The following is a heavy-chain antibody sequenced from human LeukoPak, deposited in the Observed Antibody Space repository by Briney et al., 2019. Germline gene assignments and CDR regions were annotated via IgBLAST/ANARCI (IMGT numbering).Heavy chain of an antibody. D-gene: IGHD3-16*01. V-gene: IGHV4-59*01. CDR3: ARAFRGYYYYYYMDV. Sequence: PSETLSLPCTVSGGSISSYYWSWIRQPPGKGLEWVGYIYYSGGTNYNPSLKSRVTISVDTSKNQFSLKLSSVTAADTAVYYCARAFRGYYYYYYMDVWGKGTTVTVSS. CDR2: IYYSGGT. CDR1: GGSISSYY. J-gene: IGHJ6*03.